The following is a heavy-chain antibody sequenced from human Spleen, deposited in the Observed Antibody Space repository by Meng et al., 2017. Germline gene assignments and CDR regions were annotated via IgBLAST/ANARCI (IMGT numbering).Heavy chain of an antibody. CDR3: ARDDSSGYYSY. J-gene: IGHJ4*02. Sequence: VHLQEWWPSLVRPLQTPSLSWTGPGGFVSSGGYYWRWSRQPPGKGLEWIGYISYSGRTTYNPSLKSRVTISVDTSKNQFSLKLSSVTAADTAVYYCARDDSSGYYSYWGQGTLVTVSS. V-gene: IGHV4-61*08. D-gene: IGHD3-22*01. CDR1: GGFVSSGGYY. CDR2: ISYSGRT.